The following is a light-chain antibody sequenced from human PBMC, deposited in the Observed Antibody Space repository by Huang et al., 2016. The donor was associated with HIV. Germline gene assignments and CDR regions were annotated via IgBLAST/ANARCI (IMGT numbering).Light chain of an antibody. Sequence: EIVLTKSPATLSLSPGERATLSCRASQSISNYLAWYQQKPGQAPRLLIYDASNRATGIPARFSGSGSGTDFTLTISSLESEDFAVYYCQQRSRTFGGGTKVEIK. CDR3: QQRSRT. CDR2: DAS. J-gene: IGKJ4*01. V-gene: IGKV3-11*01. CDR1: QSISNY.